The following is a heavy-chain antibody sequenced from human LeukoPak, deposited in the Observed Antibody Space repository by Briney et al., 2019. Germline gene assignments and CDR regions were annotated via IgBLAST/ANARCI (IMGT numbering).Heavy chain of an antibody. Sequence: GGSLRLSCAASGFTFSSYSMTWVCQAPGKGLEWVSSISSSSSYIYYADSVRGRFTISRDNAKNSLYLQMNSLRAEDTAVYYCARDNEGWFGPLSGYYYYGMDVWGQGTTVTVSS. D-gene: IGHD3-10*01. CDR2: ISSSSSYI. J-gene: IGHJ6*02. V-gene: IGHV3-21*01. CDR3: ARDNEGWFGPLSGYYYYGMDV. CDR1: GFTFSSYS.